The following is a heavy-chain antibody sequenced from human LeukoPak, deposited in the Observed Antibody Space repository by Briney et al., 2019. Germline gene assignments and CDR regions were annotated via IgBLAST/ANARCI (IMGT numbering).Heavy chain of an antibody. CDR2: IYHSGST. V-gene: IGHV4-38-2*01. CDR3: ARHEYSSSSDIDY. Sequence: SETLSLTCAVSGYSISSGYYWGWIRQPPGKGLEWIGSIYHSGSTYYNPSLKSRVTISVDTPKNQFSLKLSSVTAADTAVSYCARHEYSSSSDIDYWGQGTLVTVSS. D-gene: IGHD6-6*01. CDR1: GYSISSGYY. J-gene: IGHJ4*02.